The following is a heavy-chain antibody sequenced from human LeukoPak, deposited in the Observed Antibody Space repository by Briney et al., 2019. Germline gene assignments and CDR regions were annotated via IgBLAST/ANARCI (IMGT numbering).Heavy chain of an antibody. CDR2: IYDSGST. CDR1: GASISGSGYY. D-gene: IGHD1-26*01. Sequence: PSETLSLTCTVSGASISGSGYYWGWIRQPPGKGLEWIGNIYDSGSTYYNASLQSRVTISIDTSKNQFPLRLSSVTAADTAMYYCAKSGGYGLIDYWGQGTLVTVSS. V-gene: IGHV4-39*01. J-gene: IGHJ4*02. CDR3: AKSGGYGLIDY.